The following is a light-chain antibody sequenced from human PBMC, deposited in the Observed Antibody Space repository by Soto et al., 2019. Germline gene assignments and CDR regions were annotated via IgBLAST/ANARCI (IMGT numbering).Light chain of an antibody. CDR3: QQATTFPLT. CDR2: GAS. J-gene: IGKJ4*01. Sequence: DIQMTQSPSSVSASVGDRVIISCRASQAFSNLLAWYQQKPGKAPKLLLYGASTLHGGVPSRFSGSESGTEFTLTISSVQPEDFATYYCQQATTFPLTFGGGTKVDIK. CDR1: QAFSNL. V-gene: IGKV1-12*01.